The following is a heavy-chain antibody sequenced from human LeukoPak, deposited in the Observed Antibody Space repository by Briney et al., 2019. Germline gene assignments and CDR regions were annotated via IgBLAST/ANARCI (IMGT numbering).Heavy chain of an antibody. CDR1: GFTFSSYW. CDR2: ISGSGSGT. D-gene: IGHD2-2*03. J-gene: IGHJ6*03. Sequence: GGSLRLSCAASGFTFSSYWMSWVRQAPGKGLEWVSGISGSGSGTYYADSVKGRFTISRDNSKNTLHLQMNSLRAEDTAVYYCATHGSAHYYMDVWGKGTTVTISS. V-gene: IGHV3-23*01. CDR3: ATHGSAHYYMDV.